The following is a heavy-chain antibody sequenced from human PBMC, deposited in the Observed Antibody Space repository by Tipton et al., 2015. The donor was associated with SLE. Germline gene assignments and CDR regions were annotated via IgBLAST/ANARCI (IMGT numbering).Heavy chain of an antibody. CDR1: GGSLNNHF. V-gene: IGHV4-4*07. CDR2: VSPSGGT. J-gene: IGHJ6*02. CDR3: ARSGGWTGSFYGMDV. D-gene: IGHD3/OR15-3a*01. Sequence: TLSLTCTVSGGSLNNHFCSWIRQSAGKGLAWIGRVSPSGGTNYNPSLKSRVTMSVDTSRNQFSLNLSSLTAADTAVYYCARSGGWTGSFYGMDVWGQGTTVTVSS.